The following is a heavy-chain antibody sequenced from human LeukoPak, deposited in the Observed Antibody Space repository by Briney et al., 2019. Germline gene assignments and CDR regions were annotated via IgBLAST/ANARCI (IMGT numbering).Heavy chain of an antibody. J-gene: IGHJ4*02. CDR3: ARGRYSSSWYRRRGYFDY. CDR1: GYTFTSYG. Sequence: VASVKDSCKASGYTFTSYGISWVRQAPGQGLEWMGWISAYNGNTNYAQKLQGRVTMTTDTSTSTAYMELRSLRSDDTAVYYCARGRYSSSWYRRRGYFDYWGQGTLVTVSS. V-gene: IGHV1-18*01. D-gene: IGHD6-13*01. CDR2: ISAYNGNT.